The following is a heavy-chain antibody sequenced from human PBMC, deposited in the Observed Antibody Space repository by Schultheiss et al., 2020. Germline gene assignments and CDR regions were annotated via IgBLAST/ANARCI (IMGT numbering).Heavy chain of an antibody. V-gene: IGHV4-59*08. J-gene: IGHJ4*02. CDR2: NYYSGST. D-gene: IGHD6-13*01. CDR1: GGSISSYY. Sequence: SQTLSLTCTVSGGSISSYYWSWIRQPPGKGLQWIGYNYYSGSTYYNPSLKSRVTISVDTSKNQFSLKLSSVTAADTAVYYCARLGSSWTFDYWGQGALVTVSS. CDR3: ARLGSSWTFDY.